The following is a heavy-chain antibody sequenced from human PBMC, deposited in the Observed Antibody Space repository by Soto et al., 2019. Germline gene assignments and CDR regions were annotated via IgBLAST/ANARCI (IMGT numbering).Heavy chain of an antibody. Sequence: QITLKESGPTLVKPTQTLTLTCTFSAFSLSTGGVGVGWIRQPPGKALEWLALIYWDDDKRYSPSLRSRLTLTKDTSKNQLVLTMTNMDPVDTATYYCIQSRCGGDCLQSYASYYYYGMDVWGQGTTVTVSS. CDR3: IQSRCGGDCLQSYASYYYYGMDV. CDR2: IYWDDDK. J-gene: IGHJ6*02. D-gene: IGHD2-21*02. CDR1: AFSLSTGGVG. V-gene: IGHV2-5*02.